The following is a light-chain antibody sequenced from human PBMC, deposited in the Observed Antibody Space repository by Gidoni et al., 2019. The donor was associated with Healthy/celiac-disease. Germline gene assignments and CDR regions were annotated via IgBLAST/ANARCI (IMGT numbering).Light chain of an antibody. V-gene: IGKV1-39*01. CDR1: QRISSY. J-gene: IGKJ1*01. Sequence: DIQMNQSPSSLSASVGDRVTITCRASQRISSYLNWYQQKPGKAPKLLIYAASSLQSGVPSRFSGSVSGTDFTLTISSLQPEDFATYYCQQSYSTPPTFXXXTKVEIK. CDR2: AAS. CDR3: QQSYSTPPT.